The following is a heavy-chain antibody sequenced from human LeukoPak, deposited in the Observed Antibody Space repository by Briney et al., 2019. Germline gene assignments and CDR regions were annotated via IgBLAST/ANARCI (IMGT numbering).Heavy chain of an antibody. V-gene: IGHV1-69*05. CDR2: IIPIFGTA. J-gene: IGHJ5*02. CDR1: GGTFSSYA. Sequence: PGSSVKVSCKASGGTFSSYAISWVRQAPGQGLEWMGRIIPIFGTANYAQKFQGRVTITTDESTSTAYMELSSLRSEDTAVYYCARGRYSSSWYLVGSWFDPWGQGTLVTVSS. D-gene: IGHD6-13*01. CDR3: ARGRYSSSWYLVGSWFDP.